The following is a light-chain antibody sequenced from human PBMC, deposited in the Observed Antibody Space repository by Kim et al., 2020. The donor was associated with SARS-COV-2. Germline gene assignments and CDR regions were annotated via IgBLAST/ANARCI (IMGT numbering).Light chain of an antibody. CDR1: QDISTS. V-gene: IGKV1-16*02. Sequence: ASVGDRVTITCRASQDISTSVAWFQQKAGKAPKSLIYAASSLQSGVPSKFSGRGSGSDFTLTVSSMQPEDFATYYCMQYYIYPPTFGQGTKVDIK. J-gene: IGKJ1*01. CDR2: AAS. CDR3: MQYYIYPPT.